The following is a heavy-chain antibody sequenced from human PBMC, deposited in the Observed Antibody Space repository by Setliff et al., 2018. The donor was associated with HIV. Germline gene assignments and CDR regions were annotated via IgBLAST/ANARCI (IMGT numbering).Heavy chain of an antibody. D-gene: IGHD6-13*01. CDR1: EFTFRAHA. CDR2: VTGDGRTK. Sequence: PGGSLRLSCAASEFTFRAHAMSWVRQAPGKGLEWVSFVTGDGRTKKDADSVRGRFTISRDNAKSSLYLQMSSLRAEDTAVYYCVKGYTSTWGPFDYWGQGTLVTVSS. V-gene: IGHV3-11*01. CDR3: VKGYTSTWGPFDY. J-gene: IGHJ4*02.